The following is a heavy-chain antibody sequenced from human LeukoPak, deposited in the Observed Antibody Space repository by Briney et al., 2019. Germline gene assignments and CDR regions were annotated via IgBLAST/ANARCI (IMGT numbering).Heavy chain of an antibody. D-gene: IGHD4-11*01. CDR1: GGSFSGYY. CDR3: ARRTTVTTLFMDV. V-gene: IGHV4-34*01. J-gene: IGHJ6*04. Sequence: TSETLSLTCAVYGGSFSGYYWSWIRQPPGKGLEWIGEINHSGSTNYNPSLKSRVTISVDTSKNQFSLKLSSVTAADTAVYYCARRTTVTTLFMDVWGKGTTVTVSS. CDR2: INHSGST.